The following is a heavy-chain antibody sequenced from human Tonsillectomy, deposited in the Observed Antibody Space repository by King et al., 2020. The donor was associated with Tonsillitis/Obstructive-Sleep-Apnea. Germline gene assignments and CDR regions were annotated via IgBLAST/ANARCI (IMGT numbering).Heavy chain of an antibody. J-gene: IGHJ3*02. Sequence: VQLVESGGGLVQPGGSLRLSCAASGFTFSSYSMNWVHQAPGKGLEWVSYISSRSSTIYYADSVKGRFTISRDNAKNSLYLQMNSLRDEDTAVYYCAREFSSGWLSGAFDIWGQGTMVTVSS. CDR3: AREFSSGWLSGAFDI. CDR1: GFTFSSYS. CDR2: ISSRSSTI. V-gene: IGHV3-48*02. D-gene: IGHD6-19*01.